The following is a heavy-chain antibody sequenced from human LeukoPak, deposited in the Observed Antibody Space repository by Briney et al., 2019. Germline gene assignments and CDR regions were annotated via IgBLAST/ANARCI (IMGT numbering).Heavy chain of an antibody. CDR1: GGTFSSYA. J-gene: IGHJ5*02. CDR2: IIPIFGTA. Sequence: GASVKVSCKASGGTFSSYAISWVRQAPGQGLEWMGGIIPIFGTANYAQKFQGRVTITADESTSTAYMELSSLRSEDTAVYYCARGGGNGFLPAPNWFDPWGQGTLVTVSS. V-gene: IGHV1-69*01. CDR3: ARGGGNGFLPAPNWFDP. D-gene: IGHD6-19*01.